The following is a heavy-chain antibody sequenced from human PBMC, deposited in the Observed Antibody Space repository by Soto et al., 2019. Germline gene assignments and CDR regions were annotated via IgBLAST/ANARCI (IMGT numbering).Heavy chain of an antibody. CDR1: GFTFSSYG. Sequence: GGSLRLSCAASGFTFSSYGMHWVRQAPGKGLEWVAVIWYDGSNKYYADSVKGRFTISRDNSKNTLYLQMNSLRAEDTAVYYCARGYCSSTSCYTINYYYGMDVWGQGTTVTSP. CDR3: ARGYCSSTSCYTINYYYGMDV. J-gene: IGHJ6*02. V-gene: IGHV3-33*01. CDR2: IWYDGSNK. D-gene: IGHD2-2*02.